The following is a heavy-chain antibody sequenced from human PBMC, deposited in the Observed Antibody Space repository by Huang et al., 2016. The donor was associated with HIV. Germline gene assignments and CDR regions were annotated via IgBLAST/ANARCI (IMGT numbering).Heavy chain of an antibody. CDR3: ARERYYYDRSGYYTPVEYFHH. D-gene: IGHD3-22*01. Sequence: QVQLVQSGAEVKKPGASVKVSCKASGYTFTNNAINWVRQAPGQSLEWMGWISGYNGKTNYAQKVQGRVTMTKDTSTSTAYMGLRSLISDDTAVYYCARERYYYDRSGYYTPVEYFHHWGQGTLVTVSS. V-gene: IGHV1-18*01. J-gene: IGHJ1*01. CDR2: ISGYNGKT. CDR1: GYTFTNNA.